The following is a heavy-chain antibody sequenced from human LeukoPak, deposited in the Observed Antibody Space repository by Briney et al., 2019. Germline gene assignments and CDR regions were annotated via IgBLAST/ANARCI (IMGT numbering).Heavy chain of an antibody. Sequence: SETLSLTCAVYGGSFSGYYWSWIRQPPGKGLEWIGEMNHSGSTNYNPSLKSRVTISVDTSKNQFSLKLSSVTAADTAVYYCARRRGWAYYFDYWGQGTLVTVSS. CDR2: MNHSGST. D-gene: IGHD3-16*01. CDR1: GGSFSGYY. J-gene: IGHJ4*02. CDR3: ARRRGWAYYFDY. V-gene: IGHV4-34*01.